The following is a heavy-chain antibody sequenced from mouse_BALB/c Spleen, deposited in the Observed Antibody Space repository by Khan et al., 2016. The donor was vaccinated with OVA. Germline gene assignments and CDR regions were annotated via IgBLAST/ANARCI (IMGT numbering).Heavy chain of an antibody. CDR2: INPRSDYT. V-gene: IGHV1-4*01. CDR3: ARRTTGYAMAY. CDR1: GYTFPSNT. J-gene: IGHJ4*01. D-gene: IGHD2-14*01. Sequence: QVQLKQSGAELARPGASVKMSCKASGYTFPSNTMHWVKQRPGQGLEWIGYINPRSDYTIYNQKFKDKATLTADISSTTAYMQLSSLTSDDSAVYYGARRTTGYAMAYWGQGTSVTASS.